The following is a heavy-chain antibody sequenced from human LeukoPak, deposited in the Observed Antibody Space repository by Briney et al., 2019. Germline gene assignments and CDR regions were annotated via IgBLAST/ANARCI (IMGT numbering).Heavy chain of an antibody. V-gene: IGHV4-4*07. CDR2: IYTSGST. J-gene: IGHJ2*01. CDR3: AREGPSRGGGDVWYFDL. CDR1: GGSISSYY. Sequence: SETLSLTCTVSGGSISSYYWSWIRQPAGKGLEWIGRIYTSGSTNYNPSLKSRVTISVDTSKNQFSLKLSSVTAADTAVYYCAREGPSRGGGDVWYFDLWGRGTLVTVSS. D-gene: IGHD2-21*01.